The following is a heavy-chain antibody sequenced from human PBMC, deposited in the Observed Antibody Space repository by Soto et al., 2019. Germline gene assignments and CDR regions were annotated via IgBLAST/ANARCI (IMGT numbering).Heavy chain of an antibody. CDR3: ARLPDIKRPGWPYRGGYYYYGMDV. V-gene: IGHV4-34*01. J-gene: IGHJ6*02. Sequence: SETLSLTCAVYGGSFSGYYWSWIRQPPGKGLEWIGEINHSGSTNYNPSLKSRVTISVDTSKNQFSLKLSSVTAADTAVYYCARLPDIKRPGWPYRGGYYYYGMDVRGQGTTVTVSS. CDR1: GGSFSGYY. D-gene: IGHD2-15*01. CDR2: INHSGST.